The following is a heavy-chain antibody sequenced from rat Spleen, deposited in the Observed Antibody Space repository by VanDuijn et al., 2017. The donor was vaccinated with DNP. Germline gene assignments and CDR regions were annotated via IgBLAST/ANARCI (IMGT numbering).Heavy chain of an antibody. CDR2: VISSGGFT. CDR1: GFTFSNYD. Sequence: EVQLVESGGGLVQPGGSLTLSCASSGFTFSNYDMAWVRQAPTKGLEWVASVISSGGFTNYRDSVTGRFSVSRDNAKRTLYLQMDSLRSEDTATYYCATHAHWFAYWGQGTLVTVSS. J-gene: IGHJ3*01. CDR3: ATHAHWFAY. V-gene: IGHV5-25*01.